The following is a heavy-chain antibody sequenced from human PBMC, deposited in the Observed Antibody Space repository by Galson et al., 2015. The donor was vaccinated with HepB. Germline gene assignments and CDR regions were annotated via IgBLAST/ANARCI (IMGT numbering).Heavy chain of an antibody. CDR2: IDPSDSYT. CDR1: GYSFTSYW. Sequence: QSGAEVKKPGESLRISCKGSGYSFTSYWISWVRQMPGKGLEWMGRIDPSDSYTNYSPSFQGHVTISADKSISTAYLQWSSLKASDTAMYYCARQRRITIFGVVVPRNNWFDPWGQGTLVTVSS. J-gene: IGHJ5*02. CDR3: ARQRRITIFGVVVPRNNWFDP. D-gene: IGHD3-3*01. V-gene: IGHV5-10-1*01.